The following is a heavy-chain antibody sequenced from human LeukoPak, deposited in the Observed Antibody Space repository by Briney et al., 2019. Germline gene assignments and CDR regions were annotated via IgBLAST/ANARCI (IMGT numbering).Heavy chain of an antibody. D-gene: IGHD1-26*01. CDR3: ARITRGDSGSYSFDY. J-gene: IGHJ4*02. Sequence: SVKVSCKASGGTFSSYAISWVRQAPGQGLEWMGGIIPIFGTANYAQKFQGRVTITTDESTSTAYMEPSSLRSEDTAVYYCARITRGDSGSYSFDYWGQGTLVTVSS. V-gene: IGHV1-69*05. CDR1: GGTFSSYA. CDR2: IIPIFGTA.